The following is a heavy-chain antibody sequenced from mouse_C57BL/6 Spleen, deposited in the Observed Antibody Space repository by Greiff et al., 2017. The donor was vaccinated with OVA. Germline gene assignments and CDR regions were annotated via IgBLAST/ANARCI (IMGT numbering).Heavy chain of an antibody. Sequence: EVKLMESGGGLVKPGGSLKLSCAASGFTFSDYGMHWVRQAPEKGLEWVAYISSGSSTIYYADTVKGRCTISRDNAKNTLFLQMTSLRAEDTAMYYCARGRYSNDYEDWGHGTTLSV. J-gene: IGHJ2*01. V-gene: IGHV5-17*01. CDR1: GFTFSDYG. CDR3: ARGRYSNDYED. D-gene: IGHD2-12*01. CDR2: ISSGSSTI.